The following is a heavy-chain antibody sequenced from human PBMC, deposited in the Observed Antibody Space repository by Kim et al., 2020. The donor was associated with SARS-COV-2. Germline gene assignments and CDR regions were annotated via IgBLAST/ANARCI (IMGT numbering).Heavy chain of an antibody. D-gene: IGHD6-6*01. V-gene: IGHV3-13*01. Sequence: GGSLRLSCAASGFTFSSHDMHWVRQAIGKGLEWVSAIGTAGDTYYPGSVKGRFTISRENAKNSLFLQMNSLRAGDTAVYYCVRGSSIAAPKGFDPWGQGTLVTVSS. CDR2: IGTAGDT. CDR3: VRGSSIAAPKGFDP. J-gene: IGHJ5*02. CDR1: GFTFSSHD.